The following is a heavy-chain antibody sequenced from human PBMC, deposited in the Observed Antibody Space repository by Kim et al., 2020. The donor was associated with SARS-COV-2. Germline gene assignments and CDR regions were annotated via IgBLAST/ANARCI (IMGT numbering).Heavy chain of an antibody. CDR2: LSWDGARI. CDR1: GFTFDTFP. D-gene: IGHD6-19*01. CDR3: AKGVVTSGSDY. J-gene: IGHJ4*02. V-gene: IGHV3-20*04. Sequence: GGSLRLSCVTSGFTFDTFPVHWVRQPPGKGLEWVSRLSWDGARIDYADSVKGRFTMSRDKSKNTLYLHMNSLRVEDTAFYYCAKGVVTSGSDYWGQGTL.